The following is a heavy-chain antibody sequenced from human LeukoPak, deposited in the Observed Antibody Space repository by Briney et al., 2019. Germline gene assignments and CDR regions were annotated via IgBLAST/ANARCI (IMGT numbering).Heavy chain of an antibody. CDR2: IYPGDSDT. Sequence: GESLKIPCQASGYSFTTYWLAWVRQMPGKGLEWMGIIYPGDSDTRYSPSFQGQVTISADKSISTAYLQWSSLKASDTAMYYCARLDSYSGSYGVDYWGQGTLVTVSS. CDR3: ARLDSYSGSYGVDY. V-gene: IGHV5-51*01. D-gene: IGHD1-26*01. CDR1: GYSFTTYW. J-gene: IGHJ4*02.